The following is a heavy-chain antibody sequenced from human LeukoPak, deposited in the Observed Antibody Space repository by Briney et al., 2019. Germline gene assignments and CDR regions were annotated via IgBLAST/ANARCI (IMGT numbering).Heavy chain of an antibody. D-gene: IGHD5-24*01. V-gene: IGHV3-48*03. J-gene: IGHJ4*02. CDR2: ITSVGTTV. CDR3: VDGTPFDY. CDR1: GFTFSDYE. Sequence: PGGSLRLSCAAPGFTFSDYEMNWVRQAPGKGLEWLSYITSVGTTVYYADSVKGRFTTSRDNAKRFLYLQMNSLRAEDTAVYYCVDGTPFDYWGQGTLVTVSS.